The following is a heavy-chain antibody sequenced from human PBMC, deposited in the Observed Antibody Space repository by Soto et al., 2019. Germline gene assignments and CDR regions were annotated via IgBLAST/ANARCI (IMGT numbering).Heavy chain of an antibody. CDR1: GLTLSNYW. CDR3: ARGGASSSYYWIY. J-gene: IGHJ4*02. D-gene: IGHD6-13*01. Sequence: GGSLRLSCAASGLTLSNYWMTWVRQAPGKGLEWVANIKQDGSEKYYVDSVKGRFTISRDNAKNLLFLQMNNLSAEDTAVYYCARGGASSSYYWIYWGRGALVTVSS. CDR2: IKQDGSEK. V-gene: IGHV3-7*05.